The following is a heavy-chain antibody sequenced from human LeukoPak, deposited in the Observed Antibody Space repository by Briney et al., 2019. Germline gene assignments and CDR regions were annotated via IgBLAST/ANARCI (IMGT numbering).Heavy chain of an antibody. CDR1: GFTFSSYA. D-gene: IGHD6-13*01. Sequence: GGSLRLSCAASGFTFSSYAMHWVRQAPGKGLEWVAVISYDGSNKYYADSVKGRFTISRDNSKNTLYLQMNSLRAEDTAVYYCAKDRDSSWYWDYWGQGTLVTVSS. V-gene: IGHV3-30-3*01. CDR3: AKDRDSSWYWDY. J-gene: IGHJ4*02. CDR2: ISYDGSNK.